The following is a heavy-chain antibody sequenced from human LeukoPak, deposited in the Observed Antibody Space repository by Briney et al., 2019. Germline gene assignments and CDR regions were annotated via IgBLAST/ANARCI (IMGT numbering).Heavy chain of an antibody. Sequence: SETLSLTCTVSGGSISSSSYYWGWIRQPPGKGLEWIGSIYYSGSTYYNPSLKSRVTISVDTSKNQFSLKLSSVTAAGTAVYHCARHALEGGQPHNYYYYMDVWGKGTTVTVSS. CDR1: GGSISSSSYY. CDR2: IYYSGST. CDR3: ARHALEGGQPHNYYYYMDV. V-gene: IGHV4-39*01. J-gene: IGHJ6*03.